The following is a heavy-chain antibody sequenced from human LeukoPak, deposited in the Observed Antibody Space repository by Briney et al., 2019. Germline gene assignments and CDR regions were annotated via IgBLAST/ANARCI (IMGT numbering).Heavy chain of an antibody. D-gene: IGHD3-16*01. V-gene: IGHV4-59*01. CDR3: AREGVNAFDI. J-gene: IGHJ3*02. Sequence: SQTLSLTCAVSGGSISSYYWSWIRQPPGKGLEWIGYIYYSGSTNYNPSLKSRVTISVDTSKNQFSLKLSSVTAADTAVYYCAREGVNAFDIWGQGTMVTVSS. CDR2: IYYSGST. CDR1: GGSISSYY.